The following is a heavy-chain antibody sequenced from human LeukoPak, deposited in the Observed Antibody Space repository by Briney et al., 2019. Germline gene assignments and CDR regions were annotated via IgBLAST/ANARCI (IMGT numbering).Heavy chain of an antibody. CDR3: AIDSSGWSGDYFGY. CDR1: GGSFSGYY. Sequence: SETLSLTCAVYGGSFSGYYWSWIRQPPGKGLEWIGEINHSGSTNYNPSLKSRVTISVDTSKNQFSLKLSSVTAADTAVYYCAIDSSGWSGDYFGYWGQGTLVTVSS. V-gene: IGHV4-34*01. CDR2: INHSGST. J-gene: IGHJ4*02. D-gene: IGHD6-19*01.